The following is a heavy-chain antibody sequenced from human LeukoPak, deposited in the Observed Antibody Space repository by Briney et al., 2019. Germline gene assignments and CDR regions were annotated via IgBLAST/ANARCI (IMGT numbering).Heavy chain of an antibody. J-gene: IGHJ5*02. CDR2: VFYSGNT. D-gene: IGHD2-15*01. Sequence: PSETLSLTCTVSGGSITGYYWSWIRQPPGKGLEWIGYVFYSGNTLYNPSLKSRVTISVDTSKTQFSLKLTSVTAADTAVYYCARGESGGSGWFDPWGQGTLVTVSS. V-gene: IGHV4-59*08. CDR3: ARGESGGSGWFDP. CDR1: GGSITGYY.